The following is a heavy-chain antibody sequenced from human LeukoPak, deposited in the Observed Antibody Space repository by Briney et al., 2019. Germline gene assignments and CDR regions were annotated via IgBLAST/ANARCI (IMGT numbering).Heavy chain of an antibody. CDR2: IYYSGST. D-gene: IGHD5-12*01. Sequence: SETLSLTCSVSGASISSHYWSWIRQPPGQGLEWIGYIYYSGSTNYNPSLKSRVTISIDTSKNQFSLKLSSVTAADTAVYYCARVVLDTLATNFDYWGQGTLVTVSS. V-gene: IGHV4-59*11. CDR3: ARVVLDTLATNFDY. J-gene: IGHJ4*02. CDR1: GASISSHY.